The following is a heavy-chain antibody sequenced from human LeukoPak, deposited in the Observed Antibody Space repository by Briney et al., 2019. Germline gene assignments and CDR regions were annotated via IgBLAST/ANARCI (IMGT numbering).Heavy chain of an antibody. V-gene: IGHV4-38-2*02. CDR1: GYSISSGYY. CDR3: ARVAVGVVVVPAAIVYYFDY. D-gene: IGHD2-2*02. CDR2: IYRSGST. Sequence: SETLSLTCTVSGYSISSGYYWGWIRQPPGKGLEWIGSIYRSGSTYYNPSLKSRVTISVDTSKNQFSLKLSSVTAADTAVYYCARVAVGVVVVPAAIVYYFDYWGQGTLVTVSS. J-gene: IGHJ4*02.